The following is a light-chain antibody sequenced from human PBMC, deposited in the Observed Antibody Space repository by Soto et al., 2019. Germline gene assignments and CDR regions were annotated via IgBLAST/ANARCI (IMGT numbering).Light chain of an antibody. Sequence: DVVMTQSPLSLPVTLGQPASISCRSSQSLETSDGDTYLNWFHQRPGQSPRRLIYKVSKRDSGVPDRFSGSGPGRHFTLHIPSVEDEDEGGYYSMQTTKSPRTFGSGTNVEI. J-gene: IGKJ4*02. CDR2: KVS. CDR3: MQTTKSPRT. V-gene: IGKV2-30*01. CDR1: QSLETSDGDTY.